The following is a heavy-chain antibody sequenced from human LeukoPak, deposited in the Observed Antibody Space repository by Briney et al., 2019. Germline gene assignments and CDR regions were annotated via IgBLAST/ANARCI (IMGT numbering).Heavy chain of an antibody. CDR3: ARSTYSSGWYYRSRGFDY. V-gene: IGHV4-34*01. CDR2: INHSGST. Sequence: SETLSLTCAVYGGSFSGYHWSWIRQPPGKGLEWIGEINHSGSTNYNPSLKSRVTISVDTSKNQFSLKLSSVTAADTAVYYCARSTYSSGWYYRSRGFDYWGQGTLVTVSS. D-gene: IGHD6-19*01. J-gene: IGHJ4*02. CDR1: GGSFSGYH.